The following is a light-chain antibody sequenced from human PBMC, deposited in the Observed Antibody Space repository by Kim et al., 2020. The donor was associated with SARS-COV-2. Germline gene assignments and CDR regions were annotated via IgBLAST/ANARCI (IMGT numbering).Light chain of an antibody. Sequence: QSALTQPPSASWSPGQSVTISCTGTSSDVGACNYVSWYQQHPGKAPKLMIYDVTKRPSGVPDRFSGSKSGNTASLTVSGLQAEDEADYYCSSYAGSITYVFGTGTQLTVL. CDR3: SSYAGSITYV. CDR2: DVT. CDR1: SSDVGACNY. V-gene: IGLV2-8*01. J-gene: IGLJ1*01.